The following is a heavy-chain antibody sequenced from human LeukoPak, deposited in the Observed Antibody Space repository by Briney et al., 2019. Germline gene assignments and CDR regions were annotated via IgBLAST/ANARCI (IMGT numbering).Heavy chain of an antibody. V-gene: IGHV3-23*01. CDR1: GFTFSSYA. D-gene: IGHD2-2*01. CDR2: ISGSGGST. Sequence: GGSLRLSCAATGFTFSSYAMSWVRQAPGKGLEWVSAISGSGGSTYYADSVKGRFTISRDNSKNTLYLQMNSLRAEDTAVYYCAKDSLLCSSTSCYAWYFDLWGRGTLVTVSS. CDR3: AKDSLLCSSTSCYAWYFDL. J-gene: IGHJ2*01.